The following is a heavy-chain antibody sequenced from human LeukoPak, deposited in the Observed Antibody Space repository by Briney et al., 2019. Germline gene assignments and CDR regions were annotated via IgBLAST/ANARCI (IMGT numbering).Heavy chain of an antibody. CDR2: IKQDGSEK. CDR1: GFTFSSYW. CDR3: ARAPGEGWFDP. Sequence: GGSLRLSCAASGFTFSSYWMSWVRQAPGKGLEWVASIKQDGSEKYYVDSVKGRFTISRDNAKNSLHLQMNSLRAEDTALYYCARAPGEGWFDPWGQGTLVTVSS. D-gene: IGHD4-17*01. J-gene: IGHJ5*02. V-gene: IGHV3-7*01.